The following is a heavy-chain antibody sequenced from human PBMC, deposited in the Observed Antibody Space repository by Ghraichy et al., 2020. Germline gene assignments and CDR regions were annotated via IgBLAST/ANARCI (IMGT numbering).Heavy chain of an antibody. CDR2: IGGSGGAT. Sequence: LSLTCATSGFTFSSYAMSWFRQAPGKGPEWVSAIGGSGGATFYADSVKGRFTISRDNSKNTLYLQMSSLGAEDTALYYCAKEHNYFDSSGPWGQGTLVTVSS. D-gene: IGHD3-22*01. CDR3: AKEHNYFDSSGP. CDR1: GFTFSSYA. J-gene: IGHJ4*02. V-gene: IGHV3-23*01.